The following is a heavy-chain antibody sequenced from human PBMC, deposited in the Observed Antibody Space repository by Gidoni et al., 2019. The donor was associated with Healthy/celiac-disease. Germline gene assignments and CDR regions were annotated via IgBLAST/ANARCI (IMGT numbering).Heavy chain of an antibody. CDR3: ASSTGYSSGWYPDY. CDR2: ISYDGSNK. Sequence: QVQLVESGGGVVQPGRSLRLSCAASGFTFSSYAMHWVRQAPGKGLEWVAVISYDGSNKYYADSVKGRFTISRDNSKNTLYLQMNSLRAEDTAVYYCASSTGYSSGWYPDYWGQGTLVTVSS. D-gene: IGHD6-19*01. CDR1: GFTFSSYA. V-gene: IGHV3-30-3*01. J-gene: IGHJ4*02.